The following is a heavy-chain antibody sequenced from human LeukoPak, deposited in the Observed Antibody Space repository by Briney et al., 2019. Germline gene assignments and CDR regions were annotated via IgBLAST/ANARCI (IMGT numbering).Heavy chain of an antibody. Sequence: GGSLGLSCAASGFTFSNYWMTWVRQAPGKGLEWVANIKQDGSEKYYVDSVKGRFTISRDNAKNSLYLQMNSLRAEDTAVYYCVRGFGRCDYWGQGTLVTASS. D-gene: IGHD3-10*01. V-gene: IGHV3-7*01. J-gene: IGHJ4*02. CDR1: GFTFSNYW. CDR2: IKQDGSEK. CDR3: VRGFGRCDY.